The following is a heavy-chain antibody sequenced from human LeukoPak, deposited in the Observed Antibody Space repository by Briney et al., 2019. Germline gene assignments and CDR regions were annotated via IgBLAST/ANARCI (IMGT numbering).Heavy chain of an antibody. D-gene: IGHD3-22*01. J-gene: IGHJ4*02. CDR3: ARDNQRDYYDSSGYYDY. Sequence: SQTLSLTCTVSGGSISSGSYYWSWIRQPAGKGLEWIVRIYTSGSTNYNPSLKSRFTISVDTSKNQFSLKLSSVTAADTAVYYCARDNQRDYYDSSGYYDYWGQGTLVTVSS. CDR1: GGSISSGSYY. CDR2: IYTSGST. V-gene: IGHV4-61*02.